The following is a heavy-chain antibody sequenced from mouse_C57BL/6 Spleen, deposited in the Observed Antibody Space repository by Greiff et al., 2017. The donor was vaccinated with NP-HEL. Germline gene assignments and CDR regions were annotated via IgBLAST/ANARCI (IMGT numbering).Heavy chain of an antibody. V-gene: IGHV1-26*01. CDR2: INPNNGGT. CDR3: AREGVYYYGSSPFAS. J-gene: IGHJ3*01. CDR1: GYTFTDYY. Sequence: VQLQQSGPELVKPGASVKISCKASGYTFTDYYMNWVKQSHGKSLEWIGDINPNNGGTSYNQKFKGKATLTVDKSSSTAYMELRGLTSEDSAVYYFAREGVYYYGSSPFASWGQWTLVTVSA. D-gene: IGHD1-1*01.